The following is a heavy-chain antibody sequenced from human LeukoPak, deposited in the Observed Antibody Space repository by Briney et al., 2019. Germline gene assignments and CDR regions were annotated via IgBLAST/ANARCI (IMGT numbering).Heavy chain of an antibody. CDR2: IYYSGST. CDR3: ASCGSGGSCFDY. Sequence: PSETLSLTCTVSGGSISSYYWSWIRQPPGKGLEWIGYIYYSGSTNYNPSLKSRVTISVDTSKNQFSLKLSSVTAADTAVYYCASCGSGGSCFDYWGQGTLVTVSS. J-gene: IGHJ4*02. D-gene: IGHD2-15*01. V-gene: IGHV4-59*01. CDR1: GGSISSYY.